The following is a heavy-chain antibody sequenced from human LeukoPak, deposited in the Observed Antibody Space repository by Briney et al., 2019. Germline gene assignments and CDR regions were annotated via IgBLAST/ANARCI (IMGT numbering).Heavy chain of an antibody. CDR1: GFTVSSNS. Sequence: GGSLRLSCTVSGFTVSSNSMSWVRQAPGKGLEWVSFIYSDNTHYSDSVKGRFTISRDNSKNTLYLQMNSLRAGDTAVYYCARAVDYYDSSGYRSSGWYFDLWGRGTLVTVSS. V-gene: IGHV3-53*01. J-gene: IGHJ2*01. CDR2: IYSDNT. D-gene: IGHD3-22*01. CDR3: ARAVDYYDSSGYRSSGWYFDL.